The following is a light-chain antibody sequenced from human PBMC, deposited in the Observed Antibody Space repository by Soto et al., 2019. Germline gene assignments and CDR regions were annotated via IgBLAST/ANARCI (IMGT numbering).Light chain of an antibody. CDR1: QSISDT. CDR2: GAS. V-gene: IGKV3-15*01. CDR3: QQYDNWPWT. J-gene: IGKJ1*01. Sequence: IVMTQSPATLSVSPGGRAPPSCRASQSISDTLAWYQQKPGQAPRLLIYGASTRATGFPARFSGSGSGADLTLTISSLQSEDFAVYYCQQYDNWPWTFGQGTKVDIK.